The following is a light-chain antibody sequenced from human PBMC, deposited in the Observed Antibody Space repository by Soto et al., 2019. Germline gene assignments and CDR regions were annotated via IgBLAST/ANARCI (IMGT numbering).Light chain of an antibody. Sequence: EIQMTQSPSYMYTSVGDRIPITCRASQGIRNDLGWYQQKPGKAPKRLIYATSNLQSGVPSRFSGSASGTEFTLTISSLQPEDFATYYCLQHNTYVWTFGQGTKVDIK. J-gene: IGKJ1*01. CDR1: QGIRND. CDR3: LQHNTYVWT. CDR2: ATS. V-gene: IGKV1-17*01.